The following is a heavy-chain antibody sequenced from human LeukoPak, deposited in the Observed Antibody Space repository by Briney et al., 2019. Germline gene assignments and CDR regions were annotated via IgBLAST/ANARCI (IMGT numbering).Heavy chain of an antibody. CDR3: AREEWELLRYYYYYMDV. Sequence: PGGSLRLSCAASGFSVRTTYMSWVRQAPGKGLEWVANIKQDGSEKYYVDSVKGRLTISRDNAKNSLYLQMNSLRAEDTALYYCAREEWELLRYYYYYMDVWGKGTTVTVSS. J-gene: IGHJ6*03. V-gene: IGHV3-7*01. D-gene: IGHD1-26*01. CDR2: IKQDGSEK. CDR1: GFSVRTTY.